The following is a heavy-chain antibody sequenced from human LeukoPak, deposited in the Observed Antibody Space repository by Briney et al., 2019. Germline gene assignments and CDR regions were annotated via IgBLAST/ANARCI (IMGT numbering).Heavy chain of an antibody. CDR2: ISSTSSYI. J-gene: IGHJ6*03. D-gene: IGHD6-13*01. CDR1: GFIFNSHS. V-gene: IGHV3-21*04. Sequence: PGGSLRLSCAASGFIFNSHSMNWVRQAPGKGLEWVSSISSTSSYIYYADSVKSRFTISRDNAKNSLYLQMNSLRAEDTAVYYCAKEEYSSSWWREDDYYMDVWGKGTTVTISS. CDR3: AKEEYSSSWWREDDYYMDV.